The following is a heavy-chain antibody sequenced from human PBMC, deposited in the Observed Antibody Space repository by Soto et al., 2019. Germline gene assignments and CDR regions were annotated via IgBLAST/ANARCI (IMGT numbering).Heavy chain of an antibody. CDR1: GFIFSAYG. D-gene: IGHD3-22*01. V-gene: IGHV3-30*18. CDR3: AKDTYYHDTTGYYVFDY. J-gene: IGHJ4*02. CDR2: ISYDGNNE. Sequence: QVQLVESGGGVVQPGRSLRLSCAASGFIFSAYGIHWVRQAPGKGLEWVAVISYDGNNEHYADSVKGRFTISRDNSKNXXFLQMGSLGAEDTAVYYCAKDTYYHDTTGYYVFDYWGQGTLVTVSS.